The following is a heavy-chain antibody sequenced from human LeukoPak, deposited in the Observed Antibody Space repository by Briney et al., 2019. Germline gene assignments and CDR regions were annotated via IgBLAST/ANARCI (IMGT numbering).Heavy chain of an antibody. CDR2: IGSDGSGK. Sequence: GGSLRLSCAASGFTFSTYGMYWVRQAPGKGLEWVAFIGSDGSGKYHADSVKGRFTISRDNSKNTLSLQMSSLRAEDTAVYYCAKGRSDFDYWGQGTLVTVSS. V-gene: IGHV3-30*02. J-gene: IGHJ4*02. CDR1: GFTFSTYG. CDR3: AKGRSDFDY.